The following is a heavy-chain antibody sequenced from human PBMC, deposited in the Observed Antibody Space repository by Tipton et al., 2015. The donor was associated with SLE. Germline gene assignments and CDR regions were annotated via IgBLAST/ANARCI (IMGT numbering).Heavy chain of an antibody. CDR1: GGSISSSSYY. J-gene: IGHJ2*01. CDR3: ARRGVGATYWYFDL. Sequence: TLSLTCTVSGGSISSSSYYWGWIRQPPGKGLEWIGSIFYSGSSYYNPSLKSRVTIYVDTPKNQFSLKLSSVTAADTAVYYCARRGVGATYWYFDLWGRGTLVTVSS. D-gene: IGHD1-26*01. V-gene: IGHV4-39*01. CDR2: IFYSGSS.